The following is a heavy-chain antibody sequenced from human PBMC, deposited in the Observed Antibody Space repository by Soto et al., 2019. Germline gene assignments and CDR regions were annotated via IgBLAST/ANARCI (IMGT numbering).Heavy chain of an antibody. CDR3: AKDIDYYDSSANMDV. D-gene: IGHD3-22*01. CDR1: GFTFSSFG. CDR2: IWYDGSKK. Sequence: GGSLRLSCAASGFTFSSFGMHWVRQAPGKGLEWVSLIWYDGSKKSYGDSVKGRFTISRDNSRNTVYLQMNSLRADDTAVYYCAKDIDYYDSSANMDVWGQGTTVTVSS. V-gene: IGHV3-33*06. J-gene: IGHJ6*02.